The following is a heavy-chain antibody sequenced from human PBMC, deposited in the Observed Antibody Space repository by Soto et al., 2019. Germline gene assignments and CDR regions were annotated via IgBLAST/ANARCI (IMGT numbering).Heavy chain of an antibody. J-gene: IGHJ4*02. Sequence: EVQLLESGGGLVQPGGSLRLSCAVSGFTFSSSAMSWVRQAPGKGLDWVSTISGSGATTYYADSVKGRFTISRDNSKNTLYLHMNSLRAEDTAVYYCAKCMEGSPLWNWGQGTLVTVSS. CDR3: AKCMEGSPLWN. D-gene: IGHD2-8*01. CDR1: GFTFSSSA. CDR2: ISGSGATT. V-gene: IGHV3-23*01.